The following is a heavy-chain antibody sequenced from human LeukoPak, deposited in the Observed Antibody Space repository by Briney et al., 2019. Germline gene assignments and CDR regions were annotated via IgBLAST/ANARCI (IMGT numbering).Heavy chain of an antibody. V-gene: IGHV4-31*03. J-gene: IGHJ2*01. CDR2: IYYSGST. CDR3: ARGVVIGYWYFDL. Sequence: SETLSLTCTVSGGSISSGGYYWSWIRQYPGKGLEWIGYIYYSGSTYYNPSLKSRVTISVGTSKNQFSLKLSSVTAADTAVYYCARGVVIGYWYFDLWGRGTLVTVSS. D-gene: IGHD2-21*01. CDR1: GGSISSGGYY.